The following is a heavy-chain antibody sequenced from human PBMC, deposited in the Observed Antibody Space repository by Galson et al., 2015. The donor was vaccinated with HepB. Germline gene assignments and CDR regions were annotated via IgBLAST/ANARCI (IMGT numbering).Heavy chain of an antibody. Sequence: SVKVSCKASGGDFSSYVITWVRQAPGQGLEWMGGIIPFFGTPNYAPKFQGRVTITADESATTGNMELNSLRSEDTAIYYCARGRFSNDAYNRFDYWGQGTRVTVSS. J-gene: IGHJ4*02. D-gene: IGHD5-24*01. CDR1: GGDFSSYV. CDR2: IIPFFGTP. CDR3: ARGRFSNDAYNRFDY. V-gene: IGHV1-69*13.